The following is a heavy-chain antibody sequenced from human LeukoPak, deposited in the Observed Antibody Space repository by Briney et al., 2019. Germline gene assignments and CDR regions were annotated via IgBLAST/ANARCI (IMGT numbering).Heavy chain of an antibody. CDR1: GFTFSSYS. J-gene: IGHJ4*02. CDR3: AKPLYCSSTSCYHHFDY. CDR2: ISSSSSYI. V-gene: IGHV3-21*01. D-gene: IGHD2-2*01. Sequence: GGSLRLSCAASGFTFSSYSVNWVRQAPGKGLEWVSSISSSSSYIYYADSVKGRFTISRDNAKNSLYLQMNSLRAEDTAVYYCAKPLYCSSTSCYHHFDYWGQGTLVTVSS.